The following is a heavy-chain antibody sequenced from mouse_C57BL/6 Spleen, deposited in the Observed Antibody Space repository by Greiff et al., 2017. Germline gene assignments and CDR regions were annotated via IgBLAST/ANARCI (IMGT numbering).Heavy chain of an antibody. CDR3: TAGNSFFAY. D-gene: IGHD2-1*01. CDR1: GFTFSNYW. Sequence: EVKLVESGGGLVQPGGSMKLSCVASGFTFSNYWMNWVRQSPEKGLEWVAQIRLKSDNYATHYAESVKGRFTISRDDSKSSVYLQMNNLRAEDTGIYYCTAGNSFFAYWGQGTLVTVSA. V-gene: IGHV6-3*01. J-gene: IGHJ3*01. CDR2: IRLKSDNYAT.